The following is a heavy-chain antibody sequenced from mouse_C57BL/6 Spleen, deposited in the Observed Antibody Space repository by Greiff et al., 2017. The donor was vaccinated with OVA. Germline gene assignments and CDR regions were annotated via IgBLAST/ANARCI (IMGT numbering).Heavy chain of an antibody. CDR2: ISSGGDYI. V-gene: IGHV5-9-1*02. J-gene: IGHJ1*03. D-gene: IGHD1-1*01. Sequence: EVQLQESGEGLVKPGGSLKLSCAASGFTFSSYALSWVRQTPEKRLEWVAYISSGGDYIYYADTVKGRFTISRDNARNTLYLQMSSLKSEDTAMYYCTREGGSSYRYWYFDVWGTGTTVTVSS. CDR1: GFTFSSYA. CDR3: TREGGSSYRYWYFDV.